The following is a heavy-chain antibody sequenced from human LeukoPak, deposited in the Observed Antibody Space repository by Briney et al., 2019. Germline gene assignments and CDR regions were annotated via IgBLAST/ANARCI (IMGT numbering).Heavy chain of an antibody. CDR2: ISSSGSSI. V-gene: IGHV3-48*03. D-gene: IGHD1-1*01. Sequence: GGSLRLSCAASGFTFSNYEMNWVRQAPGKGLEWVSYISSSGSSIYYADSVKGRFTISRDNAKNSLYLQMNSLRAEDTAVYYCARTNGKGGDYYYYMDVWGKGTTVTVSS. J-gene: IGHJ6*03. CDR3: ARTNGKGGDYYYYMDV. CDR1: GFTFSNYE.